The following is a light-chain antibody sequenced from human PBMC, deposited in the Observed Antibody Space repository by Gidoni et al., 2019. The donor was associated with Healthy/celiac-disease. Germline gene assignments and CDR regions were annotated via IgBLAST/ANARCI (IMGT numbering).Light chain of an antibody. CDR3: QQYYSTPLT. Sequence: IVMTQSPDALAGSLGERATSNCQPSHSVLYSSNNKNYLAWYQQKPGQPPKLLIYWASTRESGVPDRFSGSGSGTDFTLTISSLQAEDVAVYYCQQYYSTPLTFGGGTKVEIK. J-gene: IGKJ4*01. V-gene: IGKV4-1*01. CDR2: WAS. CDR1: HSVLYSSNNKNY.